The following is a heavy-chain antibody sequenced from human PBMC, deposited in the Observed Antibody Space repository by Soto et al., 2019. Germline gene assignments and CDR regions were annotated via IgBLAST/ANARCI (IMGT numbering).Heavy chain of an antibody. D-gene: IGHD6-19*01. Sequence: QVQLVESGGGVVQPGRSLRLSCAASGFTFSSYGMHWVRQAPGKGLEWVAVIWYDASNKYYADSVKGRFTISRDNSKNTLYLQMNSLRAEDTAVYSCARDCAGYSSGWYQRGGFDYWGQGTLVTVSS. V-gene: IGHV3-33*01. CDR1: GFTFSSYG. J-gene: IGHJ4*02. CDR3: ARDCAGYSSGWYQRGGFDY. CDR2: IWYDASNK.